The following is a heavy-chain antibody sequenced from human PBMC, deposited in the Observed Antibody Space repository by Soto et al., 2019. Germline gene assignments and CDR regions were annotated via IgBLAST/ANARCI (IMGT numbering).Heavy chain of an antibody. CDR1: GGSISSYY. CDR2: IYTSGST. J-gene: IGHJ6*02. D-gene: IGHD1-7*01. V-gene: IGHV4-4*07. CDR3: ARGDYNWNYAYYYYGMDV. Sequence: QVQLQESGPGLVKPSETLSLTCTVSGGSISSYYWGWIRQPAGKGLEWIGRIYTSGSTNYNPSLKSRVTMSVDTSKNQFSLKLSSVTAADTAVYYCARGDYNWNYAYYYYGMDVWGQGTTVTVSS.